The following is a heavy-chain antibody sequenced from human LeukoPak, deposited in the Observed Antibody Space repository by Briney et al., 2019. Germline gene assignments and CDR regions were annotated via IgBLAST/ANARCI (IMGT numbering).Heavy chain of an antibody. D-gene: IGHD6-19*01. CDR3: ARHHHNGWSDY. J-gene: IGHJ4*02. V-gene: IGHV4-39*01. CDR1: GGSISISSYY. Sequence: SETLSLTCTVSGGSISISSYYGGWIRQPPGKGLEWIGSIYYSGNTYYNPSLKSRVIISVDTSKNQFSLKVGSVTAADTAVYYCARHHHNGWSDYWGQGTLVTVSS. CDR2: IYYSGNT.